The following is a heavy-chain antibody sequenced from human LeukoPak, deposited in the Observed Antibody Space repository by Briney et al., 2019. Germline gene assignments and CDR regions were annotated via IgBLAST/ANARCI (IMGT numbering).Heavy chain of an antibody. J-gene: IGHJ2*01. Sequence: SETLSLTCTVSGGSIRSSYYYWGWIRQPPGKGLEWIGYIYYSGSTYYNPSLKSRVTISVDTSKNQFSLKLSSVTAADTAVYYCARSYGDYLTDSYWYFDLWGRGTLVTVSS. V-gene: IGHV4-31*03. CDR2: IYYSGST. CDR3: ARSYGDYLTDSYWYFDL. D-gene: IGHD4-17*01. CDR1: GGSIRSSYYY.